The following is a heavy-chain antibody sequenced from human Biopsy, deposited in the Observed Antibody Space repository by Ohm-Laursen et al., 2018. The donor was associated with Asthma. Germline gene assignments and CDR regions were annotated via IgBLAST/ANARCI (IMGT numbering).Heavy chain of an antibody. D-gene: IGHD3-9*01. CDR1: GYNFISFA. CDR2: INADDGNT. Sequence: ASVKVSCKASGYNFISFAIHWVRQAPGQRLEWMGWINADDGNTKYSQKFQGRVTITRDTSTSTAYMDLRSLRSEDTAMYYCAITYYDFLTGQVKDVFGVWGQGTMVTVSS. J-gene: IGHJ3*01. CDR3: AITYYDFLTGQVKDVFGV. V-gene: IGHV1-3*01.